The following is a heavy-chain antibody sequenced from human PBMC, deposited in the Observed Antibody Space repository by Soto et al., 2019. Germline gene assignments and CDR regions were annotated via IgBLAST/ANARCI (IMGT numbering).Heavy chain of an antibody. D-gene: IGHD6-19*01. Sequence: EVQLVESGGGLVQPGGSLRLSCAASGFTVSSNYMSWVRQAPGKGVEWVSVIYSGGSTYYADSVKGRFTISRDNSKNTLYLQMNSLRAEDTAVYYCAREISSGWYFGWGQGTLVTVSS. CDR1: GFTVSSNY. CDR3: AREISSGWYFG. CDR2: IYSGGST. V-gene: IGHV3-66*01. J-gene: IGHJ4*02.